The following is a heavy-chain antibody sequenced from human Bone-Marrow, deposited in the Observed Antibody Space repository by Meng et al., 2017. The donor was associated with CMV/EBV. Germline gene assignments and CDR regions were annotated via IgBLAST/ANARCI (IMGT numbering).Heavy chain of an antibody. Sequence: GESLKISCAATGFTFSNAWMSWVRQAPGKGLEWVGRIKSKTDGGTTDYAAPVKGRFTISRDDSKNTLYLQMNSLKTEDTAVYYCTTEGDYGSGSYSDYWGQGTRVTGYS. CDR2: IKSKTDGGTT. CDR3: TTEGDYGSGSYSDY. CDR1: GFTFSNAW. J-gene: IGHJ4*02. D-gene: IGHD3-10*01. V-gene: IGHV3-15*01.